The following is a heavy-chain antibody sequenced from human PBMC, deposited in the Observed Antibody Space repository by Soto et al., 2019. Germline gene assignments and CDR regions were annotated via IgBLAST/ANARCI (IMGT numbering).Heavy chain of an antibody. CDR3: ARGRSYYFGGDAFDI. J-gene: IGHJ3*02. V-gene: IGHV3-64*02. CDR1: GFTFSRYA. CDR2: ISSNGGST. D-gene: IGHD1-26*01. Sequence: EVQLVESGEGLVQTGGSLRLSCAASGFTFSRYAMHWVRQAPGTGLEYVSAISSNGGSTYYADSVKGRFTISRDNSKNTLYLQMGSLRAEDMAVYYCARGRSYYFGGDAFDIWGQGTMVTVSS.